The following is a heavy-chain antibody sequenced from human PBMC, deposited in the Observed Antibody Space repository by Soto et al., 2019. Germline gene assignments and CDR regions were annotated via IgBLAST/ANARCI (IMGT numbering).Heavy chain of an antibody. CDR2: ISYDGSNK. J-gene: IGHJ6*02. V-gene: IGHV3-30*18. CDR1: GFTFSSYG. D-gene: IGHD3-3*01. Sequence: PGGSLRLSCAASGFTFSSYGMHWVRQAPGKGLEWVAVISYDGSNKYYADSVKGRFTISRDNSKNTLYLQMNSLRAEDTAVYYCAKEGYDFWSGYSPLCYYYGMDVWGQGTTGTVSS. CDR3: AKEGYDFWSGYSPLCYYYGMDV.